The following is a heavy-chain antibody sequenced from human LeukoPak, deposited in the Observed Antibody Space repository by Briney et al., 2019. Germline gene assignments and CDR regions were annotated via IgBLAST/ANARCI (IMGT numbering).Heavy chain of an antibody. CDR1: GYTFTDYY. D-gene: IGHD3-3*01. J-gene: IGHJ4*02. Sequence: ATVKISCKVSGYTFTDYYMHWVQQAPGKGLEWMGLVDPEDGETIYAEKFQGRGTITADTSTDTAYMALSSLRSEDTAVYYCATSSQIFGVVIPPDYWGQGTLVTVSS. V-gene: IGHV1-69-2*01. CDR2: VDPEDGET. CDR3: ATSSQIFGVVIPPDY.